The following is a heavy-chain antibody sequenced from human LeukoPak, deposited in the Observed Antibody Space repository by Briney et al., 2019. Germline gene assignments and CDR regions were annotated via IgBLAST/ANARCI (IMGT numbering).Heavy chain of an antibody. Sequence: GGSLRLSCAASGFTFSSYEMNWVRQAPGKGLEWVSYISSSGSTIYYADSVKGRFTISRDNSKNTLYLQMNSLRAEDTAVYYCAREIYPPAFDIWGQGTMVTVSS. V-gene: IGHV3-48*03. CDR3: AREIYPPAFDI. D-gene: IGHD2-2*02. CDR2: ISSSGSTI. J-gene: IGHJ3*02. CDR1: GFTFSSYE.